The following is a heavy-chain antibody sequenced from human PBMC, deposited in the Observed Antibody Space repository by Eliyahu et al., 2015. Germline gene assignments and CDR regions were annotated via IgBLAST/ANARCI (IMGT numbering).Heavy chain of an antibody. CDR3: VRGDRGNYEYGMDV. V-gene: IGHV3-72*01. CDR2: IRNKVKSYTL. Sequence: EVQLVESGGDLVQPGESLRLSCEASGFTFSDHYMDWVRQAPGKGLGWIGRIRNKVKSYTLEYAASVKGRFTIYRDDSKNSLYLQMNSLKTEDTALYYCVRGDRGNYEYGMDVWGQGTTVTVSS. D-gene: IGHD5-12*01. J-gene: IGHJ6*02. CDR1: GFTFSDHY.